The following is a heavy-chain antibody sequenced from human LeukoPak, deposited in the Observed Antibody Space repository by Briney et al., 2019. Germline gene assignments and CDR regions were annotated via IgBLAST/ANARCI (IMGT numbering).Heavy chain of an antibody. J-gene: IGHJ5*02. D-gene: IGHD2-21*02. V-gene: IGHV3-21*01. CDR3: AKMVTATMRNWFDP. CDR2: ISSSSSYM. Sequence: GGSLRLSCAASGFTFSSYSMNWVRQAPEKGLEWVSSISSSSSYMYYADSVKGRFTIPRDNAENSLYLQMNSLRAEDTAVYYCAKMVTATMRNWFDPWGHGTQVTVSS. CDR1: GFTFSSYS.